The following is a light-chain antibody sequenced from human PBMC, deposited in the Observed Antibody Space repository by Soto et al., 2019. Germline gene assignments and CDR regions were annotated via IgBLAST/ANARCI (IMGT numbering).Light chain of an antibody. J-gene: IGKJ1*01. Sequence: DIQMTQSPSTLSASVGDGVTITCRASQRISTWLAWYQQKPGKAPKLLISDASSLETGVPSRFSGSGSGTEFTLTINSLQADDFATYCCQQYKSYWTFGQGTKVDIK. CDR2: DAS. CDR1: QRISTW. V-gene: IGKV1-5*01. CDR3: QQYKSYWT.